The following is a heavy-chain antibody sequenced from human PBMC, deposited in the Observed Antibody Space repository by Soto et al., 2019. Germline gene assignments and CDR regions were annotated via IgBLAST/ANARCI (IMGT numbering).Heavy chain of an antibody. CDR3: ARDGGLYNWNDLRHAFDI. J-gene: IGHJ3*02. V-gene: IGHV3-48*01. Sequence: GGSLRLSCAASGFTFSSYSMNWVRQAPGKGLEWVSYISSSSSTIYYADSVKGRFTISRDNAKNSLYLQMNSLRAEDTAVYYCARDGGLYNWNDLRHAFDIWGQGTMVTVSS. CDR2: ISSSSSTI. D-gene: IGHD1-20*01. CDR1: GFTFSSYS.